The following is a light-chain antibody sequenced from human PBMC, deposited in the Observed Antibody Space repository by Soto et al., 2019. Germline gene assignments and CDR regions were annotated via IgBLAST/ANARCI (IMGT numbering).Light chain of an antibody. CDR3: SSYTSSYSYV. V-gene: IGLV2-14*01. Sequence: QSALTQPASVSGSPGQSIAISCTGTSSDVGGYKSVSWYQQDPGKAPKLLIYDVNNRPSGISDRFSGSKSGNTASLTISGLQAEDEADYYCSSYTSSYSYVFGTGTKLTFL. CDR2: DVN. J-gene: IGLJ1*01. CDR1: SSDVGGYKS.